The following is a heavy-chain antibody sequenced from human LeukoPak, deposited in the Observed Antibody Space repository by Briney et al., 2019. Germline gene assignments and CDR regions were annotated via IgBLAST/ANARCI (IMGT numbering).Heavy chain of an antibody. D-gene: IGHD3-10*01. CDR2: IRYDGSNK. V-gene: IGHV3-30*02. CDR1: GFTFSSYG. J-gene: IGHJ5*02. CDR3: AKDGFGELLPFDP. Sequence: GGSLRLSCAASGFTFSSYGMHWVRQAPGKGLEWVAFIRYDGSNKYYADSVKGRFTISRDNSKNTLYLQMNSLRAEDTAVYYCAKDGFGELLPFDPWGQGTLVTASS.